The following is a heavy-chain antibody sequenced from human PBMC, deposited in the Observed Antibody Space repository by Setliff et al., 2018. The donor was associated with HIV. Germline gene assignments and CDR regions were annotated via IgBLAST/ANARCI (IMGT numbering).Heavy chain of an antibody. V-gene: IGHV4-31*01. CDR3: ARGIYRPWGGYSAFATDAFET. D-gene: IGHD5-12*01. CDR2: IYYSGGT. J-gene: IGHJ3*02. CDR1: SGPISNGGFY. Sequence: SETLSLTCTVSSGPISNGGFYWSWIRHHPGKGLEWIGYIYYSGGTYYSPSLKSQVSMSIDTFKNQFSLNLTSVTAADTAVYYCARGIYRPWGGYSAFATDAFETWGQGTLVTVSS.